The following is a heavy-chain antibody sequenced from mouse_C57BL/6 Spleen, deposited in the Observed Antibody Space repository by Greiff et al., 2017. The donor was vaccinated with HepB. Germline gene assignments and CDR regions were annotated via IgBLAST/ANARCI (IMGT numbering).Heavy chain of an antibody. CDR1: GYTFTSYW. V-gene: IGHV1-55*01. CDR3: ARRGYDYAWFAY. J-gene: IGHJ3*01. CDR2: IYPGSGST. D-gene: IGHD2-4*01. Sequence: QVHVKQPGAELVKPGASVKMSCKASGYTFTSYWITWVKQRPGQGLEWIGDIYPGSGSTNYNEKFKSKATLTVDTSSSTAYMQLSSLTSEDSAVYYCARRGYDYAWFAYWGQGTLVTVSA.